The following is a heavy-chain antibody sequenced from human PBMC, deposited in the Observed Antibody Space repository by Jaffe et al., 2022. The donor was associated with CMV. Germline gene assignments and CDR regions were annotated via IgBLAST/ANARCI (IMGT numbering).Heavy chain of an antibody. D-gene: IGHD3-10*01. V-gene: IGHV3-21*01. J-gene: IGHJ4*02. CDR3: ARGSDGLPQGVDY. Sequence: EVQLVESGGGLVKPGGSLRLSCAASGFTFSSYSMNWVRQAPGKGLEWVSSISSSSSYIYYADSVKGRFTISRDNAKNSLYLQMNSLRAEDTAVYYCARGSDGLPQGVDYWGQGTLVTVSS. CDR2: ISSSSSYI. CDR1: GFTFSSYS.